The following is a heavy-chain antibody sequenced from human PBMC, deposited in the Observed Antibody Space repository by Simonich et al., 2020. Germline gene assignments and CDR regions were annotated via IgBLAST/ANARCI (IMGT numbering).Heavy chain of an antibody. V-gene: IGHV3-74*01. Sequence: EVQLVESGGGLVQPGGSLRLSCAASGFTFSSYWMHWVRQAPGKGRVWVSRIKRDGSSTSYTDSVKGRFTISRDNAKNTLYLQMNSLRAEDTAVYYCARDYSNYDAFDIWGQGTMVTVSS. J-gene: IGHJ3*02. CDR1: GFTFSSYW. CDR3: ARDYSNYDAFDI. CDR2: IKRDGSST. D-gene: IGHD4-4*01.